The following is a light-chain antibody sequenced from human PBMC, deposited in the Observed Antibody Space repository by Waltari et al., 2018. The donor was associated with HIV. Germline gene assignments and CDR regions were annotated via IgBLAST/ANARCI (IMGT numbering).Light chain of an antibody. CDR1: SSDVGSYNL. V-gene: IGLV2-23*01. Sequence: QSALTQPASVSGSPGQSITISCTGTSSDVGSYNLVSWYQQHPGKAPKVMIYEGSKRPSGVSNRFSGSKYGNTASLTISGLQAEDEADYYCCSYTGSSTRRPYVFGTGTKVTVL. CDR2: EGS. J-gene: IGLJ1*01. CDR3: CSYTGSSTRRPYV.